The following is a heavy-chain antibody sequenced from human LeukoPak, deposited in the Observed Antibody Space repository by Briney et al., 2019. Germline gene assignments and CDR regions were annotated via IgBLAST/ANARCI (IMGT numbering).Heavy chain of an antibody. CDR3: AKALTRWAFDM. J-gene: IGHJ3*02. CDR1: GFSFSDYD. D-gene: IGHD3-16*01. CDR2: MSLSTSGK. V-gene: IGHV3-23*01. Sequence: PGGSLRLSCAASGFSFSDYDMSWVRQAPGKGLEWVSSMSLSTSGKTYADSVKGRLTVSTDKAKNTLYLQMDSLRAEDTAMYYCAKALTRWAFDMWGQGTMVTVSS.